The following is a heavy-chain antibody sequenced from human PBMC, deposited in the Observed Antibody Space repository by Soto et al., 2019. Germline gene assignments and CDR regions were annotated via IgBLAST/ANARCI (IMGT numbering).Heavy chain of an antibody. Sequence: GSLRLSGAASGXTFSIYCMSWVRQAPGKGLEWVANIKEDGSDKYYVDSVKCRFTISRDHAYNSLYLQMNSLRAEDTAVYYCARADYYGSGGYYWGQGTLCTVSS. CDR1: GXTFSIYC. V-gene: IGHV3-7*01. CDR2: IKEDGSDK. CDR3: ARADYYGSGGYY. D-gene: IGHD3-10*01. J-gene: IGHJ4*02.